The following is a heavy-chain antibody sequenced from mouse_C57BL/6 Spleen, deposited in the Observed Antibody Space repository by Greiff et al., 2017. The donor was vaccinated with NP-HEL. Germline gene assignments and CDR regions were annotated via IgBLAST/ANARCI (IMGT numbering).Heavy chain of an antibody. CDR2: IDPSDSYT. D-gene: IGHD1-1*01. J-gene: IGHJ4*01. V-gene: IGHV1-59*01. CDR3: ARPTVVAPGRAMDY. Sequence: QVQLQQPGAELVRPGTSVKLSCKASGYTFTSYWMHWVKQRPGQGLEWIGVIDPSDSYTNYNQKFKGKATLTVDTSSSTAYMQLSSLTSEDSAVYYCARPTVVAPGRAMDYWGQGASVTVSS. CDR1: GYTFTSYW.